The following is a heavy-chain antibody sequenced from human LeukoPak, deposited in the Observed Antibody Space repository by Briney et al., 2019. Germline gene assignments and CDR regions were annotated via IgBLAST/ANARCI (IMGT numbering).Heavy chain of an antibody. V-gene: IGHV3-11*04. D-gene: IGHD3-16*01. J-gene: IGHJ3*01. CDR2: ISGSGDTI. Sequence: GGSLRLSCAASGFTFRDFFITYIRQAPGKGLEWLSYISGSGDTIFYADSVRGRFTISRDDAENSVHLQMNSLRLDDTAVYYCARIRSPRDAFDVWGQGTMVTVSS. CDR3: ARIRSPRDAFDV. CDR1: GFTFRDFF.